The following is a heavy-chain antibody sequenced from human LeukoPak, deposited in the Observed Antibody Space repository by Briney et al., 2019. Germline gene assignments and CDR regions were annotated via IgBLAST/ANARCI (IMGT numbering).Heavy chain of an antibody. J-gene: IGHJ4*02. D-gene: IGHD3-22*01. Sequence: GGSLRLSCTASGFTFNNYAMTWVRQAPGKGLEWVSAITGSGASTNYADSVKGRFTISRDNSKNTIYLQMNSLRAEDTAIYYCAKRSSISSGYFDFWGRGTLVTVSS. V-gene: IGHV3-23*01. CDR3: AKRSSISSGYFDF. CDR2: ITGSGAST. CDR1: GFTFNNYA.